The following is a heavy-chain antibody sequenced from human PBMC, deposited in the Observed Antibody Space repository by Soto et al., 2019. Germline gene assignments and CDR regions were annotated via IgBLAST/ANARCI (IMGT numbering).Heavy chain of an antibody. J-gene: IGHJ4*02. CDR3: ARSSGYSYGLDY. CDR1: GFSFEDYT. D-gene: IGHD5-18*01. V-gene: IGHV3-43*01. Sequence: PGGSLRLSCAASGFSFEDYTMHWVRHGPGKGPEWISLISWDGGRTLYSDSVKGRFTISRDNSKDTLYLQMNSLRAEDTAVYYCARSSGYSYGLDYWGQGTLVTVSS. CDR2: ISWDGGRT.